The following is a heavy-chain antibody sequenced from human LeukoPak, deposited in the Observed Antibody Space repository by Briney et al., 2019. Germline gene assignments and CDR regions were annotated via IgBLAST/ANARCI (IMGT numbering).Heavy chain of an antibody. CDR2: ISSSGNTI. Sequence: PGGSLRLSCAASGFTFSSYEMNWVRQAAGKGLEWVSYISSSGNTIYYADSVKGRFTISRDNAKNSLYLQMNSLRAEDTAVYYCARVVAARSFDYWGQGTLVTVSS. V-gene: IGHV3-48*03. CDR3: ARVVAARSFDY. CDR1: GFTFSSYE. J-gene: IGHJ4*02. D-gene: IGHD6-6*01.